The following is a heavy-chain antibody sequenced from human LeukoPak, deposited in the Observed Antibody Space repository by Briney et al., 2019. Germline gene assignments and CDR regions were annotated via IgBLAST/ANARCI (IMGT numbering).Heavy chain of an antibody. CDR1: GYTFTGYY. Sequence: ASVKVSCKASGYTFTGYYMHWVRQAPGQGLEWMGWINPNSGGTNYAQKFQGRVTMTRDTSISTAYMELRSLRSDDTAVYYCARESIAVAGVYYYGMDVWGQGTTVTVSS. CDR3: ARESIAVAGVYYYGMDV. J-gene: IGHJ6*02. D-gene: IGHD6-19*01. V-gene: IGHV1-2*02. CDR2: INPNSGGT.